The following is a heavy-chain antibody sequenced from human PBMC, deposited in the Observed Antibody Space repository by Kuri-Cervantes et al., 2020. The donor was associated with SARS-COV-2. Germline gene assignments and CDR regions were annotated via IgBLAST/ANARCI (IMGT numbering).Heavy chain of an antibody. J-gene: IGHJ5*02. Sequence: GESLKISCKGSGYSFTSYWIGWVRQMPGKGLEWMGIIYPGDSDTRYSPSFQGQVTISADKSLNTVYLQWSSLKSSDTAIYYCARQGHYERSGYNYFDPWGQGTQVTVSS. CDR3: ARQGHYERSGYNYFDP. D-gene: IGHD3-22*01. CDR1: GYSFTSYW. CDR2: IYPGDSDT. V-gene: IGHV5-51*01.